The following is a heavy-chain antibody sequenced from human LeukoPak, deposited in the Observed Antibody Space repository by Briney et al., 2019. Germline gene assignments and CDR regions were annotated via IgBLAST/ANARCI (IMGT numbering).Heavy chain of an antibody. CDR2: INPNSGGT. Sequence: ASVKVSCKASGYTFTGYYMHWVRQAPGQGLEWMGWINPNSGGTNYAQKFQGRVTMTRDTSISTAYMELSSLRSEDTAVYYCARANYYGSGSYYKGYFDYWGQGTLVTVSS. CDR1: GYTFTGYY. D-gene: IGHD3-10*01. J-gene: IGHJ4*02. CDR3: ARANYYGSGSYYKGYFDY. V-gene: IGHV1-2*02.